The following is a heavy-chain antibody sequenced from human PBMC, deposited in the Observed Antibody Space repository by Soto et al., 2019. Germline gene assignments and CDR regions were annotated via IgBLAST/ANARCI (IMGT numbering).Heavy chain of an antibody. CDR2: ISGSGGST. CDR3: AKEKCSTSWFTWFDP. J-gene: IGHJ5*02. CDR1: GFIFSSYA. D-gene: IGHD2-2*01. V-gene: IGHV3-23*01. Sequence: GGSLRLSCAASGFIFSSYAMSWVRQAPGKGLEWVSAISGSGGSTYYADSVKGRFTISRDNSKNTLYLQMNSLRAEDTAEYYCAKEKCSTSWFTWFDPWGQGTLVTVSS.